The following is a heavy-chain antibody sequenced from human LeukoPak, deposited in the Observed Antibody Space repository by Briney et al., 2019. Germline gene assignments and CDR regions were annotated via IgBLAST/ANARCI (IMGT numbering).Heavy chain of an antibody. J-gene: IGHJ4*02. V-gene: IGHV3-7*01. Sequence: GGALRLSCPASGLSLRTYWMSWVRQAPGKGLEWVANIKDDGGEKYYVDSVKGRFTISRDNTNNSLYLQLNSLTADDTAVYYCGVTVRRNPFDYWGQGTRVTVSS. CDR2: IKDDGGEK. CDR3: GVTVRRNPFDY. D-gene: IGHD4-23*01. CDR1: GLSLRTYW.